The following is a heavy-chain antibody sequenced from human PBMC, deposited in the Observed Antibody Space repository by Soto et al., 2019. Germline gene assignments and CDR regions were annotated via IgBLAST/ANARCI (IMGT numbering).Heavy chain of an antibody. CDR2: ITPIFGAA. J-gene: IGHJ6*02. CDR1: GGAFRSYT. CDR3: ARDEIAVANRVGMDV. V-gene: IGHV1-69*06. D-gene: IGHD6-19*01. Sequence: QVQLVQSGAEVQKPGSSVKVSCKASGGAFRSYTISWVRQAPGQGLEWMGGITPIFGAANYAQKFEGRITISADKSTTTAYMKLTNLTSEDTAVYYCARDEIAVANRVGMDVWGQGTTVIVSS.